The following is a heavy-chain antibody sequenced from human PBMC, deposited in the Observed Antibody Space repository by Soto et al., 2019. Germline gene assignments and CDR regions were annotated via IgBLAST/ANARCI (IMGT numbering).Heavy chain of an antibody. CDR3: ARVSQGSYCSGGNCYSDY. J-gene: IGHJ4*02. Sequence: DVQLVESGGGLVQPGGSLRLSCAASGFTFSNYWMHWVRLTPGKGLVWVSRVNGDGSITSYADSVKGRFTISRDNAKNTLYLQMTSLRAEDTALYFFARVSQGSYCSGGNCYSDYWGQGTLATVSS. V-gene: IGHV3-74*01. CDR1: GFTFSNYW. D-gene: IGHD2-15*01. CDR2: VNGDGSIT.